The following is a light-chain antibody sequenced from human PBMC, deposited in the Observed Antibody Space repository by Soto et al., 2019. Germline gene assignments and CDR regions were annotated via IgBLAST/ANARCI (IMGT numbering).Light chain of an antibody. Sequence: EIVMTPSPATLSVSPAERATLSCRASQSVITNLAWYQQTPGQAPRLLIYCASTRAAIIPARFSGSGSGTEFTLTISSLQSEDFAVYYCQQYNKWPRTFGQGTKVDIK. J-gene: IGKJ1*01. V-gene: IGKV3-15*01. CDR1: QSVITN. CDR2: CAS. CDR3: QQYNKWPRT.